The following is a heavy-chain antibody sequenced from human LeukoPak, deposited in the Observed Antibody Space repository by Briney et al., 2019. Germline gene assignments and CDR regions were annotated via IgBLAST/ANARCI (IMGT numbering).Heavy chain of an antibody. J-gene: IGHJ6*02. CDR1: GGSISSYY. CDR2: IYYSGST. CDR3: ARRGIGYGGNGGAGYCYYYGMDV. Sequence: PSETLSLTCTVSGGSISSYYWSWIRQPPGKGLEWIGYIYYSGSTNYNPSLKSRVTISVDTSKNQFSLKLSFVTAADTAVYYCARRGIGYGGNGGAGYCYYYGMDVWGQGTTVTVSS. D-gene: IGHD4-23*01. V-gene: IGHV4-59*08.